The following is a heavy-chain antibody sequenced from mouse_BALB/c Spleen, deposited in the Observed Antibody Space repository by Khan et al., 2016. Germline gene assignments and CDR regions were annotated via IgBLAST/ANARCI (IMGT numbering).Heavy chain of an antibody. CDR3: ARYDCYYFDY. V-gene: IGHV3-8*02. D-gene: IGHD2-4*01. Sequence: EVQLQESGPSLVKPSQTLSLTCSVTGDSITSGYWNWIRKFPGNKLEYMGYINYFGSTYSNPSLKSRISITLDTSKNQYYLQLNSETTDDTATYYCARYDCYYFDYWGQGTTLTVSS. CDR1: GDSITSGY. CDR2: INYFGST. J-gene: IGHJ2*01.